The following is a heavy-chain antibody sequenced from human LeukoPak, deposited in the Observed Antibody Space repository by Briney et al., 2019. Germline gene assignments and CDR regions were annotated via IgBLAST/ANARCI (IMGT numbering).Heavy chain of an antibody. CDR2: ISAYNGNT. J-gene: IGHJ3*02. V-gene: IGHV1-18*01. CDR1: GYTFTSYG. Sequence: ASVKVSCKASGYTFTSYGISWVRQAPGQGLEWMGWISAYNGNTNYAQKLQGRVTMTTYTSTSTAYMELRSLRSDDTAVYYCARDQAKQLVSWDAFDIWGQGTMVTVSS. CDR3: ARDQAKQLVSWDAFDI. D-gene: IGHD6-6*01.